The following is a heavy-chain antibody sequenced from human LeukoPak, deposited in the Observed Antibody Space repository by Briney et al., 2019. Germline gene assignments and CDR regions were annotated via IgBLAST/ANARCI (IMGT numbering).Heavy chain of an antibody. CDR3: ARDPSMAGFFDP. CDR1: GFTFSSYE. V-gene: IGHV3-48*03. J-gene: IGHJ5*02. D-gene: IGHD5-24*01. CDR2: ISSSGSTI. Sequence: GGSLRLSCAASGFTFSSYEMNWVRQAPGKGLEWVSYISSSGSTIYYADSVKGRFTISRDNAMNSLYLHMNSLRADDSAVYYCARDPSMAGFFDPWGQGTLVTVSS.